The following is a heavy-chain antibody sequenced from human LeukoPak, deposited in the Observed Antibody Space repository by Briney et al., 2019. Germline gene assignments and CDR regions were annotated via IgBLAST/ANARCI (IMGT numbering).Heavy chain of an antibody. Sequence: GASVKVSCKASGYTFTGFYMHWVRQAPGQGLEWMGWINPNSGGTNYAQKFQGRVTMTRDTSISTAYMELSRLRSDDTAVYYCARADEIRGYSYGPWGQGTLVTVSS. J-gene: IGHJ5*02. CDR3: ARADEIRGYSYGP. D-gene: IGHD5-18*01. CDR2: INPNSGGT. CDR1: GYTFTGFY. V-gene: IGHV1-2*02.